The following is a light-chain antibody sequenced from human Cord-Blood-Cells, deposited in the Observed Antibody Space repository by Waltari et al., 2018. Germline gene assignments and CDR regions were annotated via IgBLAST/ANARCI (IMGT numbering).Light chain of an antibody. Sequence: QSVLTQPPSASGTPGQRVTISCSGSSSNIGSNTVNWYQQLPGTAPKLLIDSNNQRPQGVPDRLSGSKSGTSASLAISGLQAEDEADYYCAGWDDSLNGWVFGGGTKLTVL. CDR3: AGWDDSLNGWV. J-gene: IGLJ3*02. V-gene: IGLV1-44*01. CDR1: SSNIGSNT. CDR2: SNN.